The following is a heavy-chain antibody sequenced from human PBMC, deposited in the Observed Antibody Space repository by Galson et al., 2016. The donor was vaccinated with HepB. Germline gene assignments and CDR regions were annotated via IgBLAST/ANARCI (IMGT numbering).Heavy chain of an antibody. D-gene: IGHD5/OR15-5a*01. CDR2: IYWDDDQ. CDR3: AHRPSTQPHFFDY. V-gene: IGHV2-5*02. J-gene: IGHJ4*02. Sequence: PALVKPTQTLTLTCTVSGVSLNTGGVAVGWFRQPPGKALEWLALIYWDDDQRYRPSLKSRLTIIRDTSKNQVVLTMADMAPVDTATYYSAHRPSTQPHFFDYWGQGTLLTVAS. CDR1: GVSLNTGGVA.